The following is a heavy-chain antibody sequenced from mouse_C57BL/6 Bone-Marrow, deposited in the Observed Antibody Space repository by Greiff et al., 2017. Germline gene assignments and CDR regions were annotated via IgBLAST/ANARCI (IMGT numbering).Heavy chain of an antibody. Sequence: EVLLVESGGDFVKPGGSLKLSCAASGFTFSSYGMSWVSQTPDKRLEWVATISRGGSYTYYPDSVKGRFTLSGDNAKNTLYLQMSSLKSEDTAVYYCARREGWDWFDFWGQGTLVTVSA. CDR2: ISRGGSYT. J-gene: IGHJ3*01. D-gene: IGHD3-3*01. CDR3: ARREGWDWFDF. V-gene: IGHV5-6*01. CDR1: GFTFSSYG.